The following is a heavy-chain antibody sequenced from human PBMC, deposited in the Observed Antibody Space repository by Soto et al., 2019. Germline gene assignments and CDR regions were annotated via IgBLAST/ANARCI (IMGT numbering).Heavy chain of an antibody. V-gene: IGHV1-2*02. CDR1: GYSFTAYY. Sequence: GASVKVSCKASGYSFTAYYMHWIRRAPGQGLEWMGWINPKSGGTKFAQKFQGRVSMTRDTSITIVYMELRRLRFDDTAVYYCARDWGYGGNSGAFDIWGQGTLVTVSS. CDR2: INPKSGGT. CDR3: ARDWGYGGNSGAFDI. D-gene: IGHD2-21*02. J-gene: IGHJ3*02.